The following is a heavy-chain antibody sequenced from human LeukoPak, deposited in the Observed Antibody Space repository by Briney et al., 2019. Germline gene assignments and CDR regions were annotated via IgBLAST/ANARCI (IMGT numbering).Heavy chain of an antibody. CDR3: ARDLSSFGY. J-gene: IGHJ4*02. CDR2: ISGSGEGT. V-gene: IGHV3-23*01. CDR1: GLTFSSYS. D-gene: IGHD3-10*01. Sequence: GGSLRLSCAASGLTFSSYSMTWVRQAPGRGLEWVSAISGSGEGTYYADSVKGRFTISRDNSKNTLYLQMNSLRAEDTAVYYCARDLSSFGYWGQGTLVTVSS.